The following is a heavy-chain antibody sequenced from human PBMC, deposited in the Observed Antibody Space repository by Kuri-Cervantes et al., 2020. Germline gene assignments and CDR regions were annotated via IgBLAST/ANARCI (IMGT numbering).Heavy chain of an antibody. CDR3: ARGGYYFYYGMDV. Sequence: SETLSLTCTVSGGSISSGGYYWSWIRQHPGKGLEWIGYIYYSGSTYYNPSLKSRVTVSVDTSKNQFSLKLSSVTAADTAVYYCARGGYYFYYGMDVWGQGTTVTVSS. CDR2: IYYSGST. CDR1: GGSISSGGYY. J-gene: IGHJ6*02. D-gene: IGHD3-10*01. V-gene: IGHV4-31*03.